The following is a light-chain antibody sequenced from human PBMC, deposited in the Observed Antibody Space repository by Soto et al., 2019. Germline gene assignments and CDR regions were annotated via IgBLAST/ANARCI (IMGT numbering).Light chain of an antibody. CDR3: QKYNTWPPLT. Sequence: EIVMTQSPATLSVSPGERATLSCRASQSVSSNLAWYQQKPGQAPRLLIFGASTRDTGIPARFSGSGSGTEFTRPISSLQSEVFAVYYCQKYNTWPPLTFGPGTRLDIK. CDR1: QSVSSN. J-gene: IGKJ5*01. V-gene: IGKV3-15*01. CDR2: GAS.